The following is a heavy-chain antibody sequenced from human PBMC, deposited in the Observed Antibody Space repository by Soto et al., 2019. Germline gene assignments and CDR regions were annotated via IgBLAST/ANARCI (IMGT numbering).Heavy chain of an antibody. CDR3: ARDQDAFDI. CDR2: ISSSSTHI. V-gene: IGHV3-21*02. CDR1: GFTFSYYS. Sequence: EVQLVESGGGLLQPGGSLRLSCAASGFTFSYYSMIWVRQAPGKGLEWVSCISSSSTHIYYADSVKGRFTISRDNAKNSLYLQMNSLRAEDTAVYYCARDQDAFDIWGQGTMVTVSS. J-gene: IGHJ3*02.